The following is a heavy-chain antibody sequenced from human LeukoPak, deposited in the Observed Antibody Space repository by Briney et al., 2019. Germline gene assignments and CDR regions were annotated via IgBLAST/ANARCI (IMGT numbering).Heavy chain of an antibody. V-gene: IGHV3-11*01. Sequence: GGSLRLSCAASGFTFSDYYMSWIRQAPGKGLEWVSYISSSGSTIYYADSVKGRFTISRDNAKNSLYLQMNSLRAEDTAVYYCARFSRDYYDSSGYYGYYYMDVWGKGTTVTVSS. J-gene: IGHJ6*03. CDR3: ARFSRDYYDSSGYYGYYYMDV. D-gene: IGHD3-22*01. CDR2: ISSSGSTI. CDR1: GFTFSDYY.